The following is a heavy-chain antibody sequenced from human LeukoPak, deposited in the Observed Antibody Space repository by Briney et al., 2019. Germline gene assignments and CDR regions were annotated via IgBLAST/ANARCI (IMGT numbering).Heavy chain of an antibody. CDR1: GLTFSNYA. D-gene: IGHD7-27*01. J-gene: IGHJ4*02. CDR3: AKSLTGGSAPFDY. CDR2: ISGSGGST. V-gene: IGHV3-23*01. Sequence: GGSLRLSCAASGLTFSNYAMTWVRQAPGKGLEWVSGISGSGGSTYYADSVKGRFTISRDNSKNTLYLQMNSLRAEDTAVYYCAKSLTGGSAPFDYWGQGTLVTVSS.